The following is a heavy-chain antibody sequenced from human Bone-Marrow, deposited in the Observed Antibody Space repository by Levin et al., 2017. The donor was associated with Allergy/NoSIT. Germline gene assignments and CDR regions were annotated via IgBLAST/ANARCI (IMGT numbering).Heavy chain of an antibody. Sequence: GGSLRLSCAASGFTFGTSWMSWVRQAPAKGLEWVANIDQDGSERYYVDSVEGRFTISRDNAENSLYLQMHSLRVEDTAIYYCARGRGSSNYYFDCWGQGILVTVSS. D-gene: IGHD3-10*01. CDR1: GFTFGTSW. J-gene: IGHJ4*02. CDR2: IDQDGSER. CDR3: ARGRGSSNYYFDC. V-gene: IGHV3-7*01.